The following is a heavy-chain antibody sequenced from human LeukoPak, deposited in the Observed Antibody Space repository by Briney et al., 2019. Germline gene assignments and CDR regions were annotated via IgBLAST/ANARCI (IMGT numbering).Heavy chain of an antibody. Sequence: GGSLRLSCAASGFTFSSYAMSWVRQAPGKGLEWVSAISGSGGSTYYADSVKGRFTISRDNSKNTLYLQMNSLRAEDTAVYYCANLNDYGDYEGDYWGQGTLVTVSS. J-gene: IGHJ4*02. D-gene: IGHD4-17*01. CDR2: ISGSGGST. CDR3: ANLNDYGDYEGDY. V-gene: IGHV3-23*01. CDR1: GFTFSSYA.